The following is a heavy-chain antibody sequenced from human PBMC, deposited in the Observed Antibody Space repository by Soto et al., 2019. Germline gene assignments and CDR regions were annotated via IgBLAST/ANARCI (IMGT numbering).Heavy chain of an antibody. CDR3: ARGELLYGFDY. Sequence: TSETLSLTCTVSGGSISSYYWSWIRQPPGKGLEWIGYIYYTGSTNYNPSLKSRVTISVDTSKSQFSLKLSSVTAADKAVYYCARGELLYGFDYWGQGTLVTVSS. CDR1: GGSISSYY. J-gene: IGHJ4*02. CDR2: IYYTGST. D-gene: IGHD3-10*01. V-gene: IGHV4-59*01.